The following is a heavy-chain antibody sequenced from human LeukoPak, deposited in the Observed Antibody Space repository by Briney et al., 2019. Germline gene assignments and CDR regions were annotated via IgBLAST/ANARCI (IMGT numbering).Heavy chain of an antibody. Sequence: GGSLRLSCAASGFTFSSYEMNWVRQAPGKGLEWVSYISSSGSTIYYADSVKGRFTISRDNAKNSLYLQMNSLRAEDTAVYYCARGDSSGYYYEVDYWGQGTLVTVSS. CDR2: ISSSGSTI. J-gene: IGHJ4*02. CDR1: GFTFSSYE. V-gene: IGHV3-48*03. D-gene: IGHD3-22*01. CDR3: ARGDSSGYYYEVDY.